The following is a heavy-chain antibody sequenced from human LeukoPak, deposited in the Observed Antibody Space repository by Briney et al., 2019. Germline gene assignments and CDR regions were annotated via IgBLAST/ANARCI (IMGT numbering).Heavy chain of an antibody. Sequence: PSETLSLTCTVSGGSLSSYYWSWIRQPAGKGLEWIGRIYTSGSTNYNPSLKSRVTMSVDTSKNQFSLKLSSVTAADTAVYYCAREGEDLRFLEWLPRDGMDVWGQGTTVTVS. D-gene: IGHD3-3*01. V-gene: IGHV4-4*07. CDR2: IYTSGST. CDR1: GGSLSSYY. J-gene: IGHJ6*02. CDR3: AREGEDLRFLEWLPRDGMDV.